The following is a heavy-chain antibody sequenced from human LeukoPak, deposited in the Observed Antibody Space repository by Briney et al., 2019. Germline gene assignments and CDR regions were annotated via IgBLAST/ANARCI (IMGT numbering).Heavy chain of an antibody. CDR1: GYTFSRYG. D-gene: IGHD1-7*01. Sequence: ASVKVSFKASGYTFSRYGITWVRQAPGQGLEWMGWITAYDGNTNFAQNFQARVTITTDTSTNTAYMELRSLRSDDTAVYYCARQSFIAGDNWNYVLNGDDALDIWGQGTMVTVSS. V-gene: IGHV1-18*01. CDR2: ITAYDGNT. J-gene: IGHJ3*02. CDR3: ARQSFIAGDNWNYVLNGDDALDI.